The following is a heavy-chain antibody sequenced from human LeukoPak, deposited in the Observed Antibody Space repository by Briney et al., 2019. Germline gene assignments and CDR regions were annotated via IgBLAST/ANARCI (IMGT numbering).Heavy chain of an antibody. CDR3: ARDTANYYYDSSGYYFDY. D-gene: IGHD3-22*01. Sequence: ASVKVSCKASGYTFTSYYMHWVRQAPGQGLGWMGIINPRGGSTSYAQKFQGRVTMTRDTSTSTVYMELSSLRSEDTAVYYCARDTANYYYDSSGYYFDYWGQGTLVTVSS. CDR1: GYTFTSYY. CDR2: INPRGGST. J-gene: IGHJ4*02. V-gene: IGHV1-46*01.